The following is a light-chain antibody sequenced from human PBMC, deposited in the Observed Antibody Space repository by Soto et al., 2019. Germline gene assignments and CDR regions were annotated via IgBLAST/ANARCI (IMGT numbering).Light chain of an antibody. CDR2: AAS. J-gene: IGKJ1*01. CDR1: QTISTY. V-gene: IGKV1-39*01. CDR3: QQYITSPKT. Sequence: DIHMTQSPSSLSASVLDIVTITFWTGQTISTYLNWYQQKPGKAPKVLIYAASSLQSGVPSRFSGSGSGTDFTLTISRLEPEDFAVYYCQQYITSPKTFGQGTKVDIK.